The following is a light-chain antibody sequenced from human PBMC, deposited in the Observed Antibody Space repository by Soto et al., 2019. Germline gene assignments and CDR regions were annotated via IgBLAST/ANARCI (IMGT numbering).Light chain of an antibody. CDR2: DAS. Sequence: EIVLTQSPGTLVLSPGERATLSCRASQSVSNSYLAWYQQKPGQAPRLLIYDASSRATAIPDRFSGSGSGTDFTLTISRLEPEDFAVYYCQQYGSSPHTFGQGTRLEIK. J-gene: IGKJ5*01. V-gene: IGKV3-20*01. CDR1: QSVSNSY. CDR3: QQYGSSPHT.